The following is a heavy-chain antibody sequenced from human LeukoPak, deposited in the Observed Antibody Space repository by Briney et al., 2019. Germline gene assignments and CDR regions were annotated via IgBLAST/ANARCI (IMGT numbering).Heavy chain of an antibody. D-gene: IGHD3-22*01. CDR1: GFTFSDYY. Sequence: PGGSLRLSCAASGFTFSDYYMSWIRQAPGKGLEWVSYISSSGSTIYYADSVKGRFTISRDNAKNSLYLQMNSLRAEDTAVYYCAKDQVTYYEALYYFDYWGQGTLVTVSS. V-gene: IGHV3-11*01. CDR2: ISSSGSTI. J-gene: IGHJ4*02. CDR3: AKDQVTYYEALYYFDY.